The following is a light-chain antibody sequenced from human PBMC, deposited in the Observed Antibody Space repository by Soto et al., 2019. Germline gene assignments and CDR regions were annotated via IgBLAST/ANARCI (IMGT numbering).Light chain of an antibody. CDR2: DSS. CDR3: QQRKNWPPLT. J-gene: IGKJ5*01. Sequence: EIELTQSPATLSLSPGETATLSCRASQNVDKFLAWYQQRPGQPPRLLIFDSSNRATGVPVRFSGSGSGTVFTLTIGSLEPEDSAVYYCQQRKNWPPLTFGQGTRLEIK. V-gene: IGKV3-11*01. CDR1: QNVDKF.